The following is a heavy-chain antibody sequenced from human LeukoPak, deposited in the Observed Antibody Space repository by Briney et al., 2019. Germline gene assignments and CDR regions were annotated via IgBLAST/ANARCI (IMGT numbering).Heavy chain of an antibody. V-gene: IGHV1-69*01. CDR3: ARDSSSWYYYYYYYMDV. D-gene: IGHD6-13*01. CDR2: IIPIFGTA. CDR1: GGTFSSYA. Sequence: SVKVSCKASGGTFSSYAISWVRRAPGQGLEWMGGIIPIFGTANYAQKFQGRVTIAADESTSTAYMELSSLRSEDTAVYYCARDSSSWYYYYYYYMDVWGKGTTVTVSS. J-gene: IGHJ6*03.